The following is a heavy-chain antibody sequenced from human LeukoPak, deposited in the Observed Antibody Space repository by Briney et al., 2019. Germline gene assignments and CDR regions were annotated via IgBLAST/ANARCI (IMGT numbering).Heavy chain of an antibody. CDR1: GFTFSNAW. CDR2: IKTKSNGGTA. J-gene: IGHJ4*02. V-gene: IGHV3-15*01. CDR3: TTDGEFFDY. Sequence: GGSLRLSCAASGFTFSNAWMSWVRQAPRKGLEWVGRIKTKSNGGTADYAAPVKGRFTISRDDSKNTLYLQVNSLKIEDTGVYCCTTDGEFFDYWGQGTLVTVSS.